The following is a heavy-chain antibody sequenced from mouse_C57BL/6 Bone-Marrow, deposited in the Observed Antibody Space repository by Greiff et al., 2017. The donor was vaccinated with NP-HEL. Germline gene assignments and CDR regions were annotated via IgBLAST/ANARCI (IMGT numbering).Heavy chain of an antibody. D-gene: IGHD1-1*01. CDR3: ARNGEDYGSRTRYYAMDY. CDR1: GFSLTSYA. CDR2: IWTGGGT. J-gene: IGHJ4*01. V-gene: IGHV2-9-1*01. Sequence: QVPLKESGPGLVAPSQSLSITCTVSGFSLTSYAISWVRQPPGKGLEWLGVIWTGGGTNYNSALKSRLSISKDNSKSQVFLKMNSLQTDDTARYYCARNGEDYGSRTRYYAMDYWGQGTSVTVSS.